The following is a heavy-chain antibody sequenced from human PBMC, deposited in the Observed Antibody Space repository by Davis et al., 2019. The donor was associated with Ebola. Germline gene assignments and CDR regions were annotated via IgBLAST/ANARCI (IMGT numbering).Heavy chain of an antibody. Sequence: SETLSLTCTVSGGDSISRYYWSWTCQSPGKGLEWIGYIYYSGTTNYNLSLKSRVTISVDTSKNQFSLKLRSVTAADTAVYFCARASYDSTWGTYRYNGLDYWGQGNLVTVSS. CDR3: ARASYDSTWGTYRYNGLDY. CDR2: IYYSGTT. CDR1: GGDSISRYY. V-gene: IGHV4-59*01. J-gene: IGHJ4*02. D-gene: IGHD3-16*02.